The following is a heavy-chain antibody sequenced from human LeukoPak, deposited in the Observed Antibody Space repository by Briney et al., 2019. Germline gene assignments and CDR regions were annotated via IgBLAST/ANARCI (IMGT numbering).Heavy chain of an antibody. Sequence: RASETLSLTCTVSGGSISSYYWSWIRQPAGKGLEWIGRIYTSGSTNYNPSLKSRVTMSVDTSKNQFSLKLSSVTAADTAVYYCARDQNPGVYFDYWGQGTLVTVSS. J-gene: IGHJ4*02. CDR1: GGSISSYY. D-gene: IGHD1-14*01. CDR3: ARDQNPGVYFDY. CDR2: IYTSGST. V-gene: IGHV4-4*07.